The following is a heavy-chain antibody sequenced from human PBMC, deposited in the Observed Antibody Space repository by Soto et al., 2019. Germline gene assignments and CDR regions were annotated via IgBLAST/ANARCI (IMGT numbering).Heavy chain of an antibody. CDR1: GGSINSGDYY. CDR3: AREGYNYNGMDV. V-gene: IGHV4-31*03. Sequence: QVQLQESGPGLVKPSQTLSLTCTVSGGSINSGDYYWSWIRQHPGKGLEWIGYIYYSGSASYNPSLKGRATISIDTSQNQYSLNLNSVTAADTAVYYCAREGYNYNGMDVWGQGTTVTVSS. CDR2: IYYSGSA. J-gene: IGHJ6*02.